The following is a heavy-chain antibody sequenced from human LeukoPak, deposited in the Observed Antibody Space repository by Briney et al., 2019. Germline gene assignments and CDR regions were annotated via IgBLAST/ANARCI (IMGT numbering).Heavy chain of an antibody. CDR3: ARGGIPTGPYYYFYYMDV. CDR2: ISYDGNNK. Sequence: GSSLRLSCAASGFTFSRNVHWVRQAPGKGLEWVALISYDGNNKFYADSVKGRFTISRDNSRNTLYLQMNSLRGEDAAVYSCARGGIPTGPYYYFYYMDVWGTGTAVTVSS. V-gene: IGHV3-30*01. CDR1: GFTFSRNV. J-gene: IGHJ6*03. D-gene: IGHD3-10*01.